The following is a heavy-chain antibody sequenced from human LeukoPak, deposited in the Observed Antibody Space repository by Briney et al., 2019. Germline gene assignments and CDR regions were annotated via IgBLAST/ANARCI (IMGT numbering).Heavy chain of an antibody. CDR1: GYTFTGYY. Sequence: ASVKVSCKASGYTFTGYYMHWVRQAPGQGLEWMGRINPNSGGTNYAQKFQGRVTMTRDTSISTAYMELSRPRSDDTAVYYCARGYDSSGYHKGHDAFDIWGQGTMVTVSS. V-gene: IGHV1-2*06. CDR3: ARGYDSSGYHKGHDAFDI. J-gene: IGHJ3*02. D-gene: IGHD3-22*01. CDR2: INPNSGGT.